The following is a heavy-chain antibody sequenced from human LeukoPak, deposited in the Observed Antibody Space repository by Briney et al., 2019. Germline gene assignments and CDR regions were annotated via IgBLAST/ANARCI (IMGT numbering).Heavy chain of an antibody. D-gene: IGHD3-22*01. CDR2: IYYSGST. CDR1: GGSISSYY. J-gene: IGHJ4*02. V-gene: IGHV4-59*01. Sequence: PSETLSLTCTASGGSISSYYWSWIRQPPGKGLEWIGYIYYSGSTNYNPSLKSRVTISVDTSKNQFSLKLSSVTAADTAVYYCARDCPSCYYDSSGCFDYWGQGTLVTVSS. CDR3: ARDCPSCYYDSSGCFDY.